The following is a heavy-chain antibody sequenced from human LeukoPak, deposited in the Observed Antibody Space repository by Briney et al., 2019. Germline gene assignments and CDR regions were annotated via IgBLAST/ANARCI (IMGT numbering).Heavy chain of an antibody. J-gene: IGHJ3*02. V-gene: IGHV4-39*07. CDR3: ARDGYSYGLPQQESAFDI. Sequence: SETLSLTCTVSGGSISSSSYYWGWIRQPPGKGLEWIGSIYYSGSTYYNPSLKSRVTISVDTSKNQFSLKLSSVTAADTAVYYCARDGYSYGLPQQESAFDIWGQGTMVTVSS. CDR1: GGSISSSSYY. D-gene: IGHD5-18*01. CDR2: IYYSGST.